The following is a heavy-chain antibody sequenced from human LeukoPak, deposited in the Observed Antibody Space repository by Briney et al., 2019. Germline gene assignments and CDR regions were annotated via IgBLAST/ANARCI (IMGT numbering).Heavy chain of an antibody. Sequence: SSQTLSLTCTVSGGSICSGDYYWSWIRQPPGKGLGWIGYIYYSKGTYSNPSLKSRVTMSVDTSKNQFSLKLSSVTAADTAVYYCARDRGGYGAQQDDWGQGTLVTVSS. D-gene: IGHD3-16*01. J-gene: IGHJ4*02. V-gene: IGHV4-30-4*08. CDR3: ARDRGGYGAQQDD. CDR1: GGSICSGDYY. CDR2: IYYSKGT.